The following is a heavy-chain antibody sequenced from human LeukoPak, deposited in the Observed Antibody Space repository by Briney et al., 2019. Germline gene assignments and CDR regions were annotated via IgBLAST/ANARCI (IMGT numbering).Heavy chain of an antibody. V-gene: IGHV4-4*07. CDR2: IYTSGST. J-gene: IGHJ5*02. Sequence: SETLSLTCTVSGGSISSYYWSWIRQPAGKGLEWIGRIYTSGSTNYNPSLKSRVTMSVDTSKNQFSLKLSFVTAADTAVYYCAREIERITMVRGVHTRFDPWGQGTLVTVSS. CDR3: AREIERITMVRGVHTRFDP. CDR1: GGSISSYY. D-gene: IGHD3-10*01.